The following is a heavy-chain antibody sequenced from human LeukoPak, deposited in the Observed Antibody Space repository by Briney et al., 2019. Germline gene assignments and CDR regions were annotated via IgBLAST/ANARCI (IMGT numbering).Heavy chain of an antibody. CDR2: INHSGST. CDR1: GGSFSGYY. Sequence: PSETLSLTCAVYGGSFSGYYWSWIRQPPGKGLEWIGEINHSGSTNYNPSLKSRVTISVDTSKNQFSLKLSSVTAADTAVYYCARDVVVIQLDYWGQGTLVTVSS. V-gene: IGHV4-34*01. J-gene: IGHJ4*02. D-gene: IGHD2-21*01. CDR3: ARDVVVIQLDY.